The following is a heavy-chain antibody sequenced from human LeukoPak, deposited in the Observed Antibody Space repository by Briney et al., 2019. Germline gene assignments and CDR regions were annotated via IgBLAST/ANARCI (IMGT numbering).Heavy chain of an antibody. CDR1: GGSFSGYY. CDR2: INHSGST. D-gene: IGHD3-22*01. V-gene: IGHV4-34*01. Sequence: PSETLSLTCAVYGGSFSGYYWSWIRQPPGKGLEWIGEINHSGSTNYNPSLKSRVTISVDTSKNQFSLKLSSVTAADTAVYYCAAPPYYDSSGPPTIWGQGTMVTVSS. CDR3: AAPPYYDSSGPPTI. J-gene: IGHJ3*02.